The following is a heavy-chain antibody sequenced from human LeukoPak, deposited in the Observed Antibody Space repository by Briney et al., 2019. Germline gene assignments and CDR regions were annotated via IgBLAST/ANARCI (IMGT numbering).Heavy chain of an antibody. CDR1: GFTFSSYE. CDR3: ARGYSNYGYAFDI. CDR2: ISSSGRTI. V-gene: IGHV3-48*03. D-gene: IGHD4-11*01. J-gene: IGHJ3*02. Sequence: GGSLRLSCAASGFTFSSYEINWVRQAPGKGLEWISYISSSGRTIHYADSVKGRFTISRDNAKNSLYLQMNSLRAEDTAVYYCARGYSNYGYAFDIWGQGTMVTVSS.